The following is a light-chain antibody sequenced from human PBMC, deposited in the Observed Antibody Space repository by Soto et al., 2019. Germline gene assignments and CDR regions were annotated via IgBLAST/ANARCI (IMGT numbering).Light chain of an antibody. CDR3: LQYNTYSPWT. Sequence: DIQMTQSPSTLSASVGDRVTITCRASQRINNYLAWYQQKPGEAPKLLISRASSLESGVPARFSASGSGTEFTLTISSLQPDDFATYYCLQYNTYSPWTFGQGTKLEIK. J-gene: IGKJ1*01. V-gene: IGKV1-5*03. CDR2: RAS. CDR1: QRINNY.